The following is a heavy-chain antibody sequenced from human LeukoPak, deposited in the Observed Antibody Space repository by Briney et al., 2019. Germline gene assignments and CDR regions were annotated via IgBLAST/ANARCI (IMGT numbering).Heavy chain of an antibody. Sequence: SETLSLTCTVSGGSISSSSYYWGWIRQPPGKGLEWIGSIYYSGSTDYNPSLKSRVTISVDTSKNQFSLKLSSVTAADTAVYYCARSRAAVLSYMDVWGKGTTVTVSS. CDR1: GGSISSSSYY. D-gene: IGHD6-25*01. CDR2: IYYSGST. V-gene: IGHV4-39*07. CDR3: ARSRAAVLSYMDV. J-gene: IGHJ6*03.